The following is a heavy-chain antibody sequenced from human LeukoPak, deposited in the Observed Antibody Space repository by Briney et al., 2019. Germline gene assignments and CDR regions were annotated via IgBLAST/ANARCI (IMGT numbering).Heavy chain of an antibody. CDR3: ARGFGYYYDSSGYLP. V-gene: IGHV4-34*01. Sequence: SETLSLTCAVYGGSFSGYYWSWIRQPPGKGLEWIGEINHSGSTNYNPSLKSRVTISVDTSKNQFSLKLSSVTAADTAVYYCARGFGYYYDSSGYLPWGQGTLVTVSS. CDR2: INHSGST. D-gene: IGHD3-22*01. CDR1: GGSFSGYY. J-gene: IGHJ5*02.